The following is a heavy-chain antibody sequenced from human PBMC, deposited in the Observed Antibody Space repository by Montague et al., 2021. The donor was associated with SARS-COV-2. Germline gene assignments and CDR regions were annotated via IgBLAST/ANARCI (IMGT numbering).Heavy chain of an antibody. CDR1: GGSFNDYY. CDR2: INHGGIT. Sequence: SETLSFTCAVYGGSFNDYYWSWVRQPPGKGLGWIGEINHGGITNYSPSLKSRVTISADTSKNQFSLKLKSVTAADTANYYCARGHQGIAMIVVVMIGAEYYFDYWGQGSLVTVSS. J-gene: IGHJ4*02. CDR3: ARGHQGIAMIVVVMIGAEYYFDY. V-gene: IGHV4-34*01. D-gene: IGHD3-22*01.